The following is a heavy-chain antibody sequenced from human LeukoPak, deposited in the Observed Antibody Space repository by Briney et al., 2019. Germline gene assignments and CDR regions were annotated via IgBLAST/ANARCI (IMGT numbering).Heavy chain of an antibody. V-gene: IGHV4-30-2*01. J-gene: IGHJ4*02. CDR2: IYHSGST. Sequence: SSETLSLTCAVSGGSISSGGYSWSWIRQPPGKGLEWIGYIYHSGSTYYNPSLKSRVTISVDRSKNQFSLKLSSVTAADTAVYYCARGLRLKQGATLSYFDYWGQGTLVTVSS. CDR3: ARGLRLKQGATLSYFDY. D-gene: IGHD1-26*01. CDR1: GGSISSGGYS.